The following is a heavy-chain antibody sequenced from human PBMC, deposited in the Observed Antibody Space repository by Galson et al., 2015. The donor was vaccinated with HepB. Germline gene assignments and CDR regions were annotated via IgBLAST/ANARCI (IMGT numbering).Heavy chain of an antibody. V-gene: IGHV3-30*04. Sequence: SLRLSCAASGFTFSSCALHWVRQAPGKGLEWVALTSYDGRNKYYADSVKGRFTISRDNSDNTLYLQMNSLRAEDTAVYYCARDPSPLYCSSTSCRPRHYFDYWGQGTLVTVSS. CDR2: TSYDGRNK. CDR3: ARDPSPLYCSSTSCRPRHYFDY. CDR1: GFTFSSCA. J-gene: IGHJ4*02. D-gene: IGHD2-2*01.